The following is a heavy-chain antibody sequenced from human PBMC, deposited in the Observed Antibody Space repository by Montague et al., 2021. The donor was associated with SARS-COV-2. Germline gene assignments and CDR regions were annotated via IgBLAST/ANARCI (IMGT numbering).Heavy chain of an antibody. D-gene: IGHD5-24*01. V-gene: IGHV3-74*01. J-gene: IGHJ6*02. CDR2: INSDGSST. CDR1: GFTFSSYC. CDR3: ARGAGGWLQGSYYGMDV. Sequence: SLRLSCAASGFTFSSYCMHWVRQAPGKGLVWVSRINSDGSSTSYADSVKGRFTISRDNAKNTLYLQMNSLRAEDTAVYYCARGAGGWLQGSYYGMDVWGQGTTVTVSS.